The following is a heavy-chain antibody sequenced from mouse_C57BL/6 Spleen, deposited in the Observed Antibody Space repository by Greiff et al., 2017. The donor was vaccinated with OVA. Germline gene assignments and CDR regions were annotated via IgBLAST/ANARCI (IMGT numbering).Heavy chain of an antibody. J-gene: IGHJ4*01. CDR2: ISSGSSTI. CDR1: GFTFSDYG. CDR3: ARSDFSRYAMDY. V-gene: IGHV5-17*01. Sequence: EVQLQQSGGGLVKPGGSLKLSCAASGFTFSDYGMHWVRQAPEKGLEWVAYISSGSSTIYYADTVKGRFTISRDNAKNTLFLQMTSLRSEDTAMYYCARSDFSRYAMDYWGQGTSVTVSS.